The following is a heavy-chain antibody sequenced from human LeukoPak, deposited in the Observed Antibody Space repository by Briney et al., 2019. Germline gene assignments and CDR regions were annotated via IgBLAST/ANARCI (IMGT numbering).Heavy chain of an antibody. Sequence: SETLSLTCAVYGGSFGGYYWSWIRQPPGKGLEWIGEINHSGSTNYNPSLKGRVTISVDTSKNQFSLKLSSVTAADTAVYYCARGLSAIVHWGQGTLVTVSS. V-gene: IGHV4-34*01. CDR1: GGSFGGYY. CDR2: INHSGST. CDR3: ARGLSAIVH. J-gene: IGHJ4*02. D-gene: IGHD2-21*02.